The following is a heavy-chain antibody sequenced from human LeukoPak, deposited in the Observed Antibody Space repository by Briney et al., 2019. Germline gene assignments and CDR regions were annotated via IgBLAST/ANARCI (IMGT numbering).Heavy chain of an antibody. CDR3: AKDMKGYHYYGMDV. V-gene: IGHV3-9*01. CDR2: ISWNSGSI. J-gene: IGHJ6*02. Sequence: PGRSLRLSCAASGFTFDDYAMHWVRQAPGKGLEWVSGISWNSGSIGYADSVKGRFTISRDNAKNSLSLQMNSLRAEDTALYYCAKDMKGYHYYGMDVWGHGTTVTVSS. CDR1: GFTFDDYA.